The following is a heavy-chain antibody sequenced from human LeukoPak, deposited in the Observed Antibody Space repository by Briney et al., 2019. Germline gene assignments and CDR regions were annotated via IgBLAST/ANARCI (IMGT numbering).Heavy chain of an antibody. V-gene: IGHV3-7*01. CDR3: ARYYDFWSGYYPFDY. CDR1: GYSISSGYY. CDR2: IKQDGSEK. D-gene: IGHD3-3*01. J-gene: IGHJ4*02. Sequence: ETLSLTCAVSGYSISSGYYWGWIRQAPGKGLEWVANIKQDGSEKYYVDSVKGRFTISRDNAKNSLNLQMNSLRAEDTAVYYCARYYDFWSGYYPFDYWGQGTLVTVSS.